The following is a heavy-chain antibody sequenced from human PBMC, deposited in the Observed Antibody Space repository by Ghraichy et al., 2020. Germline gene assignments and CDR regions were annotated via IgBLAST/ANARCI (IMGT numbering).Heavy chain of an antibody. CDR1: GYTFTSYG. J-gene: IGHJ6*02. CDR2: ISAYNGNT. CDR3: AREKGVTAIVPRRYYYYYGMDV. D-gene: IGHD2-21*02. Sequence: ASVKVSCKASGYTFTSYGISWVRQAPGQGLEWMGWISAYNGNTNYAQKLQGRVTMTTDTSTSTAYMELRSLRSDDTAVYYCAREKGVTAIVPRRYYYYYGMDVWGQGTTVTVSS. V-gene: IGHV1-18*01.